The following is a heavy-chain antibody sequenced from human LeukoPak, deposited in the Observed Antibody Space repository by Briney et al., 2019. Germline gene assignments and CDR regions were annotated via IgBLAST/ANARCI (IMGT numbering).Heavy chain of an antibody. CDR1: GGSFSGYY. CDR2: INHSGST. Sequence: PSETLSLTCAVYGGSFSGYYWSWIRQPPGKGLEWIGEINHSGSTNYNPSLKSRVTISVDTSKNQFSLKLSSVTAADMAVYYCARVRGAARPVLDYWGQGTLVTVSS. J-gene: IGHJ4*02. CDR3: ARVRGAARPVLDY. V-gene: IGHV4-34*01. D-gene: IGHD6-6*01.